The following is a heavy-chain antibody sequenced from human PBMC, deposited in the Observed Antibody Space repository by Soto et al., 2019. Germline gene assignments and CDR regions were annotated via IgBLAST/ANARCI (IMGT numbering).Heavy chain of an antibody. CDR3: ARGFGYSSSWSPYYYDRDV. D-gene: IGHD6-13*01. Sequence: SETLSLTCAVYGGSFSGYYWSWIRQPPGKGLEWIGEINHSGSTNYNPSLKSRVTISVDTSKNQFSLKLSSVTAADTAVYYCARGFGYSSSWSPYYYDRDVWGKGTTVTVSS. CDR2: INHSGST. J-gene: IGHJ6*03. V-gene: IGHV4-34*01. CDR1: GGSFSGYY.